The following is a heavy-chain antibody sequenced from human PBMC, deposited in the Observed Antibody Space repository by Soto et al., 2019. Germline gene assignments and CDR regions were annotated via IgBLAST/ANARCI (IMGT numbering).Heavy chain of an antibody. CDR1: GFSFSDYA. CDR2: LYGSGGGI. V-gene: IGHV3-23*01. D-gene: IGHD5-12*01. J-gene: IGHJ1*01. Sequence: GGSLRLSCAASGFSFSDYAMIWVRQAPGKGLEWVSGLYGSGGGIHYADSVKGRFTISRDNYANSVYLQMNSLRVEGTAVYYCAKDAVSRDGVWLAHDWGQGTVVTVSS. CDR3: AKDAVSRDGVWLAHD.